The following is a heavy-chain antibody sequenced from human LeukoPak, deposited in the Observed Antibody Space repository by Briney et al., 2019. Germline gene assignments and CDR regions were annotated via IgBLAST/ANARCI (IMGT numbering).Heavy chain of an antibody. J-gene: IGHJ4*02. D-gene: IGHD4-17*01. CDR2: INHSGST. Sequence: SETLSLTCAVYGGSFSGYYWSWIRQPPGKGLEWIGEINHSGSTNYNPSLKSRVTISVDASKNQFSLKLSSVTAADTAVYYCASPRRLRSHFDYWGQGTLVTVSS. V-gene: IGHV4-34*01. CDR3: ASPRRLRSHFDY. CDR1: GGSFSGYY.